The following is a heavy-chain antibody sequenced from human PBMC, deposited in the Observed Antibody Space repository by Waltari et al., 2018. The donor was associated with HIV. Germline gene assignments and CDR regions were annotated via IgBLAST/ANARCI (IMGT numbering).Heavy chain of an antibody. V-gene: IGHV3-30*02. CDR2: IRFDGSMK. D-gene: IGHD3-10*01. J-gene: IGHJ5*02. CDR3: AKDLQTLLRGGALDP. Sequence: QVHLVESGGGVVQSGRSLRLSCTTSGFVFNKFGMHWVRQAPGKGLGWRTFIRFDGSMKFYRESVKGRFTISRDKSKKTVFLQMNSLRPDDTAVYYCAKDLQTLLRGGALDPWGQGTLVTVSS. CDR1: GFVFNKFG.